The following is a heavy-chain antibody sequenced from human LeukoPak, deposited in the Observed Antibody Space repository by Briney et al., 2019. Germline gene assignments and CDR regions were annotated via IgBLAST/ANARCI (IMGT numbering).Heavy chain of an antibody. CDR2: ISTNGGST. V-gene: IGHV3-64*02. CDR3: ARGSGSYYYYYMDV. D-gene: IGHD1-26*01. Sequence: GGSLRLSCAASGFTFSSYAMHWVRQAPGKGLEYVSGISTNGGSTYYADSVKGRFTISRDNSKNTLFLQMGSLRAEDTALYYCARGSGSYYYYYMDVWGKGTMVTVSS. CDR1: GFTFSSYA. J-gene: IGHJ6*03.